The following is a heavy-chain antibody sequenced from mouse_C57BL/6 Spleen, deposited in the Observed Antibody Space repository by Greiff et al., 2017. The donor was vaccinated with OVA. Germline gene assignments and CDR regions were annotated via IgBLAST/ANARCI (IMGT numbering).Heavy chain of an antibody. J-gene: IGHJ2*01. V-gene: IGHV1-26*01. Sequence: VQLQQSGPELVKPGASVKISCKASGYTFTDYYMNWVKQSHGKSLEWIGDINPNNGGTSYNQKFKGKATLTVDKSSSTAYMELRSLTSEDSAVYYCARGIDVLYYFDYWGQGTTLTVSS. CDR1: GYTFTDYY. CDR3: ARGIDVLYYFDY. CDR2: INPNNGGT.